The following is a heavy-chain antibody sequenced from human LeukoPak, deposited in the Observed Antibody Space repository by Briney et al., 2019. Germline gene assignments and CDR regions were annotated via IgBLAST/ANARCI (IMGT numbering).Heavy chain of an antibody. J-gene: IGHJ4*02. V-gene: IGHV4-30-4*01. D-gene: IGHD5-18*01. CDR3: ARGKDTAMVSFDY. CDR2: IYYSGST. CDR1: GGSISSGDYY. Sequence: SETLSLTCTVSGGSISSGDYYWSWIRHPPGKGLEWIGYIYYSGSTYYNPSLKSRVTISVDTSKNQFSLKLSSVTAADTAVYYCARGKDTAMVSFDYWGQGTLVTVSS.